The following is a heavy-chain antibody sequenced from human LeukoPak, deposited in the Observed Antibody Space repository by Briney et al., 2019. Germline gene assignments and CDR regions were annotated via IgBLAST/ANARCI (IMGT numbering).Heavy chain of an antibody. V-gene: IGHV1-69*04. CDR2: IIPILGIA. CDR3: ARVSYDSSGYEPSTAFDI. D-gene: IGHD3-22*01. J-gene: IGHJ3*02. Sequence: SVKVSCKASGGTFSSYAISWVRQAPGQGLEWMGRIIPILGIANYAQKFQGRVTITADKSTSTAYMELSSLRSEDTAVYYCARVSYDSSGYEPSTAFDIWGQGTMVTVSS. CDR1: GGTFSSYA.